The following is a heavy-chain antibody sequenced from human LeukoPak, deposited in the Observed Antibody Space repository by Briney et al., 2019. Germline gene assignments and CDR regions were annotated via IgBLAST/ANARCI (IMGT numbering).Heavy chain of an antibody. CDR1: GFTFSSYA. V-gene: IGHV3-23*01. D-gene: IGHD1-26*01. J-gene: IGHJ3*02. Sequence: GGSLRLSCAASGFTFSSYAMSRVPQAPGKGLEWVSAISGSGGSTYYADSVKGRFTISRDNSKNTLYLQMNSLRAEDTAVYYCANFVGATPDAFDIWGQGTMVTVSS. CDR3: ANFVGATPDAFDI. CDR2: ISGSGGST.